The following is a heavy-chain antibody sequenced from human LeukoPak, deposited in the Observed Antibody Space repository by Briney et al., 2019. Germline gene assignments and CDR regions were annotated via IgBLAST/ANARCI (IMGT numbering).Heavy chain of an antibody. CDR2: INWNGGST. J-gene: IGHJ4*02. V-gene: IGHV3-20*04. D-gene: IGHD3-22*01. CDR1: GFTFDDYG. Sequence: GGSLRLSCAASGFTFDDYGMSWVRQAAGKGLEWVSGINWNGGSTGYADSVKGRFTISRDNAKNSLYLQMNSLRAEDTALYYCARQKTYYYDSSGYLYYFDYWGQGTLVTVSS. CDR3: ARQKTYYYDSSGYLYYFDY.